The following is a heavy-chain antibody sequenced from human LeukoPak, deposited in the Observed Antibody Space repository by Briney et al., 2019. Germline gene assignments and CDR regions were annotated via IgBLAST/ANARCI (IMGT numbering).Heavy chain of an antibody. CDR3: AXYCSSTSCILRGFDY. V-gene: IGHV4-38-2*01. J-gene: IGHJ4*02. CDR2: IYHTGST. D-gene: IGHD2-2*01. CDR1: GYSFTSGHY. Sequence: SETLSLTCSVSGYSFTSGHYWGWIRQPPGKGLEWIWNIYHTGSTHYNPSLKRLVTISVDTSKNQVSLKLSSVNDADTAVYYCAXYCSSTSCILRGFDYWGQGTLVTVSS.